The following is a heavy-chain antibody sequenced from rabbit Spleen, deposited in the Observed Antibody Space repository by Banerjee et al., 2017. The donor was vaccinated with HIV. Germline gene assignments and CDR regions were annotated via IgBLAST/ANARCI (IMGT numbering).Heavy chain of an antibody. CDR1: GFSFSSSDY. CDR3: VRGASSSGYYSL. V-gene: IGHV1S45*01. CDR2: IYVDGSDGT. J-gene: IGHJ4*01. D-gene: IGHD1-1*01. Sequence: QEQLEESGGDLVKPGASLTLTCTASGFSFSSSDYMYWVRQAPGKGLEWIGTIYVDGSDGTYYASWAKGRFTISKTSSTTVTLQMTSLTAADTATYFCVRGASSSGYYSLWGPGTLVTVS.